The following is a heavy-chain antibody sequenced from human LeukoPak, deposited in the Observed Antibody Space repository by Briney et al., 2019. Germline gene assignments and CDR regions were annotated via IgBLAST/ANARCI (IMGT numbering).Heavy chain of an antibody. CDR3: ARDRSREYYYDMDV. CDR1: GGTFSSYA. J-gene: IGHJ6*02. Sequence: ASVKVSCKASGGTFSSYAISWVRQAPGQGLEWMGRIIPIFGTASYAQKFQGRVTITADESTSTAYMELSSLRSEDTAVYYCARDRSREYYYDMDVWGQGTTVTVSS. CDR2: IIPIFGTA. D-gene: IGHD2-15*01. V-gene: IGHV1-69*13.